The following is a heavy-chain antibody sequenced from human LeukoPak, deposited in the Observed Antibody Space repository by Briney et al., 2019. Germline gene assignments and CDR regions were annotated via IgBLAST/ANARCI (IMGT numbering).Heavy chain of an antibody. Sequence: ASVKVSCKASGYTFTGNYMHWVRQAPGQGLEWMGWVNPKSGSTNYAQKFQGRVTLTRDTSISTAYMELSRLRSDDTAVYYCVLAAAGLNWFDPWGQGTLVTVSS. V-gene: IGHV1-2*02. CDR2: VNPKSGST. CDR3: VLAAAGLNWFDP. CDR1: GYTFTGNY. J-gene: IGHJ5*02. D-gene: IGHD6-13*01.